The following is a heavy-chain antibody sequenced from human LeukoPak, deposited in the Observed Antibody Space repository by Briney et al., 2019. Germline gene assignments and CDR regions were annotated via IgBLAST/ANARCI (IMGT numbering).Heavy chain of an antibody. CDR3: ARDIRAAGLDY. CDR1: GFTFSSYW. Sequence: GGSLRLSCAASGFTFSSYWMHWVRQAPGKGLVWLSHINSDGSSASYADSVKGRFTISRDNAKNTLYLQMNSLRAEDTAIYYCARDIRAAGLDYWGQGTLVTASS. J-gene: IGHJ4*02. D-gene: IGHD6-13*01. CDR2: INSDGSSA. V-gene: IGHV3-74*01.